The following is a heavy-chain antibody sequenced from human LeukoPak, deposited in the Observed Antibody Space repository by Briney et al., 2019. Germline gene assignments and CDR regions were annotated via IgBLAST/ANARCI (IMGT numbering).Heavy chain of an antibody. CDR1: RFAFSNYW. V-gene: IGHV3-7*01. CDR3: AKWGPYCVGDYCPALDS. CDR2: INQDGSKK. J-gene: IGHJ4*02. D-gene: IGHD2-21*02. Sequence: GGSLRLSCVASRFAFSNYWMSWVRQAPGKGLEWVANINQDGSKKRYADSMKGRFTISRDNAKESLYLQLNSLRAEDTAVYYCAKWGPYCVGDYCPALDSWGPGTLVTVSS.